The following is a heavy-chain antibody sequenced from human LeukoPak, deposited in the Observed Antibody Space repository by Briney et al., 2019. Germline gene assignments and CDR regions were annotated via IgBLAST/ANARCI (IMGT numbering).Heavy chain of an antibody. CDR2: IYYSGST. Sequence: PSETLSLTCTVSGGSISGSSYYWGWIRQPPGKGLEWIGSIYYSGSTYYNPSLKSRVTISVDTSKNQFSLKLSSVTAADTAVYYCARLQTYYDFWSGYYSPGRFDYWGQGTLVTVSS. CDR1: GGSISGSSYY. J-gene: IGHJ4*02. D-gene: IGHD3-3*01. CDR3: ARLQTYYDFWSGYYSPGRFDY. V-gene: IGHV4-39*01.